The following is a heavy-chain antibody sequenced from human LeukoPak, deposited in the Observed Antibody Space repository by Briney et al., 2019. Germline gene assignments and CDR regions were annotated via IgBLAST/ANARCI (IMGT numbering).Heavy chain of an antibody. Sequence: SETLSLTCAVYGGSFSGYYWSWIRQPPGKGLEWIGETNHSGSTNYNPSLKSRVTISVDTSKNQFSLKLSSVTAADTAVYYCARPGTNSSSDYWGQGTLVTVSS. CDR2: TNHSGST. J-gene: IGHJ4*02. CDR3: ARPGTNSSSDY. D-gene: IGHD6-13*01. CDR1: GGSFSGYY. V-gene: IGHV4-34*01.